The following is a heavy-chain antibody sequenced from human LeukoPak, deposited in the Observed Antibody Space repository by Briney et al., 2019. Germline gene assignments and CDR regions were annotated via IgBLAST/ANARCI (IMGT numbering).Heavy chain of an antibody. CDR3: AKSRSDIAVAGTDC. D-gene: IGHD6-19*01. J-gene: IGHJ4*02. CDR2: ISGSGGNT. Sequence: GGSLRLSCAASGFTFSSYAMSWVRQAPGKGLEWVSAISGSGGNTYYADSVKGRFTISRDNSKNTLYLQMNSLRAEDTAVCYCAKSRSDIAVAGTDCWGQGTLVTVSS. V-gene: IGHV3-23*01. CDR1: GFTFSSYA.